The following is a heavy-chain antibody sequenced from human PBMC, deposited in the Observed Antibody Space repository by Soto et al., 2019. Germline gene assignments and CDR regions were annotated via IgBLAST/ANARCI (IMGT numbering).Heavy chain of an antibody. Sequence: EVQLVQSGAEVKKPGESLKISCKGSGYSFTSYWIGWVRQMPGKGLEWMGIIYPGDSDTRYSPSFQGQVTISADKAISTAYLQWSSLKASDTAMYYCARIIAAAGIYYYYGMDVWGQGTTVTVSS. CDR2: IYPGDSDT. J-gene: IGHJ6*02. CDR3: ARIIAAAGIYYYYGMDV. CDR1: GYSFTSYW. V-gene: IGHV5-51*01. D-gene: IGHD6-13*01.